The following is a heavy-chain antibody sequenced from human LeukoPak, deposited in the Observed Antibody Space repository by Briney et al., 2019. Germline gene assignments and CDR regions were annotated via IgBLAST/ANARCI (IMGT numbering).Heavy chain of an antibody. V-gene: IGHV3-23*01. CDR1: GFTFSSYA. Sequence: GGSLRLSCAASGFTFSSYAVSWVRRAPGKGLEWVSAISGSGGSTYYADSVKGRFTISRDNSKNTLYLQMNSLRAEDTAVYYCAKPPAGYYDSSGYFYYFDYWGQGTLVTVSS. D-gene: IGHD3-22*01. CDR2: ISGSGGST. CDR3: AKPPAGYYDSSGYFYYFDY. J-gene: IGHJ4*02.